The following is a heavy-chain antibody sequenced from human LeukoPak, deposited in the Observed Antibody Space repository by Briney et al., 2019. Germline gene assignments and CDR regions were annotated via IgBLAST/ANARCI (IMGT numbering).Heavy chain of an antibody. D-gene: IGHD2-2*01. Sequence: GASVKVSCKASGYTFTTYGITWVRQAPGQGLEYMGWINVYSDNTYYAQKLQGRVTMTTDTATSTAYMELRSLRSDDTAVYYCARMRCSSTSCYEDWFDPWGQGTLVTVSS. CDR3: ARMRCSSTSCYEDWFDP. J-gene: IGHJ5*02. CDR1: GYTFTTYG. V-gene: IGHV1-18*01. CDR2: INVYSDNT.